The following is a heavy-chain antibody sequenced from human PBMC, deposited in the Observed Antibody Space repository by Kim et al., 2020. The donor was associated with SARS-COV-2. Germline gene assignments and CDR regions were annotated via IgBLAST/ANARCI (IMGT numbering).Heavy chain of an antibody. J-gene: IGHJ6*02. CDR2: IIPIFGTA. CDR3: ARGAKWYDYGMDV. D-gene: IGHD2-8*01. Sequence: SVKVSCKASGGTFSSYAISWVRQAPGQGLEWMGRIIPIFGTANYAQKFQGRVTITADESTSTAYMELSSLRSEDTAVYYCARGAKWYDYGMDVWGQGTTVTVSS. V-gene: IGHV1-69*13. CDR1: GGTFSSYA.